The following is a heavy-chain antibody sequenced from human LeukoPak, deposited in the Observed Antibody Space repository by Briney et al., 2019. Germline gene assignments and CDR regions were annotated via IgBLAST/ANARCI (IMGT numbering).Heavy chain of an antibody. CDR2: INPNSGGT. D-gene: IGHD3-22*01. CDR3: ASLGYRSGYSVDY. J-gene: IGHJ4*02. CDR1: GYTFTGYY. Sequence: ASVKVSCKASGYTFTGYYMHWVRQAHGQGLEWMGRINPNSGGTNYAQKFQGRVTMTRDTSISTAYMELSRLRSDDTAVYYCASLGYRSGYSVDYWGQGTLVTVSS. V-gene: IGHV1-2*06.